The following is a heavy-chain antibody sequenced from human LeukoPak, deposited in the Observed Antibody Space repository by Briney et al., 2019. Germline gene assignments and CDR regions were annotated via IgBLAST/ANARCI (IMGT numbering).Heavy chain of an antibody. CDR1: GGSISSGGYY. Sequence: SQTLSLTCTVSGGSISSGGYYWSWIRQHPGKGLEWIGYIYYSGSTYNNPSLKSRVTISVDTSKNQFSLKLSSVTAADTAVYYCAREVHYYDSSGYYRWLDPWGQGTLVTVSS. V-gene: IGHV4-31*03. CDR2: IYYSGST. D-gene: IGHD3-22*01. J-gene: IGHJ5*02. CDR3: AREVHYYDSSGYYRWLDP.